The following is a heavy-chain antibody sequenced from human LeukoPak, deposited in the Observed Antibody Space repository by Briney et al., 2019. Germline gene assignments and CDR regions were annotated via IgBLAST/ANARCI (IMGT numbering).Heavy chain of an antibody. CDR3: ARFDTSGEYFQH. D-gene: IGHD1-26*01. V-gene: IGHV1-2*02. CDR1: GYTFTGYY. CDR2: INPNSGGT. J-gene: IGHJ1*01. Sequence: ASVKVSCKASGYTFTGYYIHWVRQAPGQGLEWMGWINPNSGGTNYAQKFQGRVTVTRDTSISTAYMDVSSLRSDDTAVYYCARFDTSGEYFQHWGQGTLVIVSS.